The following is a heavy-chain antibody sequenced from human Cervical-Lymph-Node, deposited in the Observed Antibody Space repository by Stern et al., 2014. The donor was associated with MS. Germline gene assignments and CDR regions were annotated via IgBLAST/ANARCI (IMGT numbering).Heavy chain of an antibody. Sequence: VQLEESGPGLVKPLQTLSLTCTVSGGSVSSGGYFWNWIRPHPGTGLAWIGHVYYSGSIAYNPSLKSRVTISVDASKNQFSLRLRSVTAADTAVYYCARNPALWYFDLWGRGPLAAVSS. J-gene: IGHJ2*01. CDR2: VYYSGSI. D-gene: IGHD3-3*02. V-gene: IGHV4-31*03. CDR3: ARNPALWYFDL. CDR1: GGSVSSGGYF.